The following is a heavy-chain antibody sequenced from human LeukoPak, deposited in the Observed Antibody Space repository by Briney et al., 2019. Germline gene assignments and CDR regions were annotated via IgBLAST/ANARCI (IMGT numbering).Heavy chain of an antibody. J-gene: IGHJ4*02. CDR3: AIGGDSTTSCYRCFDY. CDR2: IYPDDSDT. D-gene: IGHD2-2*02. V-gene: IGHV5-51*01. Sequence: GGSLEISCKGSGSRFTGYWIGGVGRLPGKGLEGMGLIYPDDSDTRYRPSFQGQVTISADKSISTAYLQWSSLKASDTAMYYCAIGGDSTTSCYRCFDYWGQGTLVTVSS. CDR1: GSRFTGYW.